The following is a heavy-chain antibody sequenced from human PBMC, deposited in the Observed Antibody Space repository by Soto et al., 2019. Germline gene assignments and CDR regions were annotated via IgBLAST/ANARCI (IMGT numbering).Heavy chain of an antibody. CDR2: ISRNGGST. CDR3: AITRVVDSAIDY. D-gene: IGHD2-15*01. Sequence: HPGGSLRRSCSASGFTFSSYAMHLVRQAPGKGLDYVSSISRNGGSTYDADSVKGRFTISRENPKSTLFLHMNSPRAEYTAVYYCAITRVVDSAIDYWGQGTPVTVSS. J-gene: IGHJ4*02. V-gene: IGHV3-64*04. CDR1: GFTFSSYA.